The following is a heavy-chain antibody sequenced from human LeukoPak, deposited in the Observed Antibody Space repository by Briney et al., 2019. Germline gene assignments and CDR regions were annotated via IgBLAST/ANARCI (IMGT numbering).Heavy chain of an antibody. V-gene: IGHV3-30*02. CDR3: AKDFLGYDSSGYYYAPLDY. CDR1: GFTFSSYG. CDR2: IRYDGSNK. J-gene: IGHJ4*02. Sequence: GGSLRLSCAASGFTFSSYGMHWVRQAPGKGLEWVAFIRYDGSNKYYADSVKGRFTISRDNSKNTLYLQMNSLRAEDTAVYYCAKDFLGYDSSGYYYAPLDYWGQGTLVTVSS. D-gene: IGHD3-22*01.